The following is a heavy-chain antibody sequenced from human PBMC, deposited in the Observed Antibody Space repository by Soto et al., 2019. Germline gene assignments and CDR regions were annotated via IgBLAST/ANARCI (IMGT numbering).Heavy chain of an antibody. V-gene: IGHV5-51*01. CDR1: GYSFTSYW. J-gene: IGHJ4*02. D-gene: IGHD3-22*01. Sequence: GESLKISCKGSGYSFTSYWIGWVRQMPGKGLGWMGIIYPGDSDTRYSPSFQGQVTISADKSISTAYLQWSSLKASDTAMYYCARLGYYDSSGYWRLFYFDYWGQGTLVTVSS. CDR2: IYPGDSDT. CDR3: ARLGYYDSSGYWRLFYFDY.